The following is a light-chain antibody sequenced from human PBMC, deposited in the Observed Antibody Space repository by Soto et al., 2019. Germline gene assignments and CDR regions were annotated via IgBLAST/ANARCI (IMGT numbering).Light chain of an antibody. CDR3: QQDAGSPWT. V-gene: IGKV3-20*01. CDR1: QSVSSSY. J-gene: IGKJ1*01. CDR2: GSS. Sequence: EIVLTPSPGTLSLSPWERANLSCMASQSVSSSYLAWYQQKPGQAPRLLIYGSSVRATGVPDRFSGSGSGTDFTLTIGGLEPEDFAVYYCQQDAGSPWTFGQGTKVDIK.